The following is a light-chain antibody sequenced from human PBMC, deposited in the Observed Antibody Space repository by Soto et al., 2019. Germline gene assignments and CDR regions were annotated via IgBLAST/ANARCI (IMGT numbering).Light chain of an antibody. Sequence: QSALTQPASVSGSPGQSITISCTGTSSDFGDYNYVSWYQQHPDKAPKLMVWGVSNRPSGVSNRFSASKSGNTASLTISGFQAEDEAAYYCSSYTTSNTWLFGGGTKLIVL. CDR2: GVS. CDR3: SSYTTSNTWL. V-gene: IGLV2-14*01. J-gene: IGLJ3*02. CDR1: SSDFGDYNY.